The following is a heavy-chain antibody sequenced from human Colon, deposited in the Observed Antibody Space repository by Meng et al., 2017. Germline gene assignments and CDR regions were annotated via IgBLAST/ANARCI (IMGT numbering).Heavy chain of an antibody. J-gene: IGHJ4*02. V-gene: IGHV1-69*02. CDR1: GGTFSSYT. Sequence: SVKVSCKAPGGTFSSYTISWVRQAPGQGLEWMGRIIPILGIANYAQKFQGRVTITADKSTSTAYMELSSLRSEDTAVYYCASGSTAMVTFDYWGQGTLVTVSS. D-gene: IGHD5-18*01. CDR3: ASGSTAMVTFDY. CDR2: IIPILGIA.